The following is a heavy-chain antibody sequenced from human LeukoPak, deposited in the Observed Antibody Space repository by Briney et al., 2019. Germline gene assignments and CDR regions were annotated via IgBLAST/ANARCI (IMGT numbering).Heavy chain of an antibody. CDR3: AKPLDVTTPMDGFDY. CDR2: IWYDGSNK. V-gene: IGHV3-30*02. Sequence: GGSLRLSCAASGFTFSSYGMHWVRQAPGKGLEGVAVIWYDGSNKYYADSVKGRFTISRDNSKITLYLQMNSLRTEDTAVYYCAKPLDVTTPMDGFDYWGQGTLVTVSS. J-gene: IGHJ4*02. CDR1: GFTFSSYG. D-gene: IGHD5-18*01.